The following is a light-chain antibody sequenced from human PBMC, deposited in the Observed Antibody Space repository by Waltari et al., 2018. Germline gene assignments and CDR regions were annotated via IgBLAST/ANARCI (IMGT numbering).Light chain of an antibody. Sequence: DIQMTQSPATLSASVGDRVIISCRASQSISNWWAWYQQKPGKTPKLLIYKASTLESGVPSRFSGSGSGTDFTLTISSLQPDDFATYYCQQYNSYSILTFGGGTKIEIK. CDR2: KAS. J-gene: IGKJ4*01. CDR3: QQYNSYSILT. V-gene: IGKV1-5*03. CDR1: QSISNW.